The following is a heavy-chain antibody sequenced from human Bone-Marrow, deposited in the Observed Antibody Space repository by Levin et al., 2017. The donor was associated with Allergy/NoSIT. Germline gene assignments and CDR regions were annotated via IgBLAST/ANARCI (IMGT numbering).Heavy chain of an antibody. J-gene: IGHJ3*01. Sequence: SGGSLRLSCAASGFKFGDYAMSWVRQAPGKGPEWVAFIRMKVNGGTTEYAASVKGRFTISRDDSKNIAYLQMSSLKIEDTAVYYCARGSGWTETFDVWGQGTLVTVSS. D-gene: IGHD3/OR15-3a*01. CDR3: ARGSGWTETFDV. V-gene: IGHV3-49*04. CDR2: IRMKVNGGTT. CDR1: GFKFGDYA.